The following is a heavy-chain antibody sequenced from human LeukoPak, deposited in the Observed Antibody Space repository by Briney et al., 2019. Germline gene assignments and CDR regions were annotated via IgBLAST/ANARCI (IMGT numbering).Heavy chain of an antibody. D-gene: IGHD3-10*01. CDR2: IYYSGST. Sequence: SETLSLTCTVSDGSISSSSYYWGWIRQPPGKGLEWIGSIYYSGSTYYNPSLKSRVTISVDTSKNQFSLKLSSVTAADTAVYYCARDGRVDRGAPPTLTWGQGTLVTVSS. J-gene: IGHJ5*02. CDR1: DGSISSSSYY. CDR3: ARDGRVDRGAPPTLT. V-gene: IGHV4-39*07.